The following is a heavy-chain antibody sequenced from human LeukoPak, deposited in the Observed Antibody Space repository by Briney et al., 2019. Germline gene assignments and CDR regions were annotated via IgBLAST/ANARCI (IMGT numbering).Heavy chain of an antibody. Sequence: ASVKVSCKVSGYTLTELSMHWVRQAPGKGLEWMGGFDPEDGETIYAQKFQGRVTMAEDTSTDTAYMELSSLRSEDTAVYYCATDQGYSSSWYRNFDYWGQGTLVTVPS. V-gene: IGHV1-24*01. CDR2: FDPEDGET. D-gene: IGHD6-13*01. CDR3: ATDQGYSSSWYRNFDY. J-gene: IGHJ4*02. CDR1: GYTLTELS.